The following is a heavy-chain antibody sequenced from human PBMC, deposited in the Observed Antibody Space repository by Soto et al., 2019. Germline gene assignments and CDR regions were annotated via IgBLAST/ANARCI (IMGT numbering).Heavy chain of an antibody. Sequence: SETLSLTGTVSGGSISSYYWSWIRQPPGKGLEWIGYIYYSGSTNYNPSLKSRVTISVDTSKNQFSLKLSSVTAADTAVYYCARLYYDSSGYYPELDYWGQGTLVTVSS. J-gene: IGHJ4*02. V-gene: IGHV4-59*01. CDR1: GGSISSYY. CDR2: IYYSGST. CDR3: ARLYYDSSGYYPELDY. D-gene: IGHD3-22*01.